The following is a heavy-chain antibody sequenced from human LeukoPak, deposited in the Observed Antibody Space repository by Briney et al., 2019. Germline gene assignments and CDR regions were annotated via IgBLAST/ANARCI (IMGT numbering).Heavy chain of an antibody. CDR3: ARLSHDGSGNRPDH. CDR1: GDPLSSYH. Sequence: SETLSLPCTVSGDPLSSYHWLWLRQPPGKGLEWIGWIFDRGTTNYNPSLKSRVTISIDTSKSQFSLRLISVGAEDTATYYCARLSHDGSGNRPDHWGQGIQVTVSS. V-gene: IGHV4-59*08. J-gene: IGHJ4*02. D-gene: IGHD3-22*01. CDR2: IFDRGTT.